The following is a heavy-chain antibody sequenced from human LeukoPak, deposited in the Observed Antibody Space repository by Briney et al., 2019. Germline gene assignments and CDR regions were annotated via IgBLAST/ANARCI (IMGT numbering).Heavy chain of an antibody. CDR3: ARVRDVTGLLY. J-gene: IGHJ4*02. Sequence: ASVKGSCKAYGYTFTDYFLHWVRQAPGRGLEWMAWINPKSGDTKYTQNLQGRVTVTRDTSISTLSMELSRLISDDTAVYYCARVRDVTGLLYWGQGTLVTVSS. CDR2: INPKSGDT. V-gene: IGHV1-2*02. CDR1: GYTFTDYF. D-gene: IGHD1-14*01.